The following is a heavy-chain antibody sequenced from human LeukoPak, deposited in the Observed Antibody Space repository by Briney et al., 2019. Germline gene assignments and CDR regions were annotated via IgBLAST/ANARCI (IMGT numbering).Heavy chain of an antibody. V-gene: IGHV3-21*01. J-gene: IGHJ4*02. D-gene: IGHD6-13*01. CDR2: ISSSSSYI. CDR3: ARGGYSSSWYEFDY. CDR1: GFTFSSYS. Sequence: GGSLRLSCAASGFTFSSYSMNWVRQAPGKGLEWVSSISSSSSYIYYADSVKGRFTISRDNAKNSLYLQMNSLRGEDTAVYYCARGGYSSSWYEFDYWGQGTLVTVSS.